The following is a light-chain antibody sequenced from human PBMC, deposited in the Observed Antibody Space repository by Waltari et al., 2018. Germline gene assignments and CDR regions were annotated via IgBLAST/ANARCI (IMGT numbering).Light chain of an antibody. V-gene: IGKV2-28*01. J-gene: IGKJ2*01. CDR3: MQGLQTPYT. CDR2: LGY. CDR1: QSLLHSNGATF. Sequence: DIVMTQSPLSLPVTPGEPASISCRASQSLLHSNGATFFGWYLQKPGQSPQVLIYLGYHRASGVPDRFSGSNSGTDFTLKISRVEAEDVGVYYCMQGLQTPYTFGQGTKLEIK.